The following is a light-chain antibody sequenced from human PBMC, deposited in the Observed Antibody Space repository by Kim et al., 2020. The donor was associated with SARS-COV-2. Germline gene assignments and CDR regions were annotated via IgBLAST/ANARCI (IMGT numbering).Light chain of an antibody. CDR2: QDS. V-gene: IGLV3-1*01. Sequence: SYELTQPPSVSVSPGQTASITCSGDKLGDKYACWYQQKPGQCPVLVIYQDSKRPSGIPERFSGSNSGNTATLTISGTQAMDEADYYCQAWDSSYVVFGGGTKLTVL. CDR1: KLGDKY. CDR3: QAWDSSYVV. J-gene: IGLJ2*01.